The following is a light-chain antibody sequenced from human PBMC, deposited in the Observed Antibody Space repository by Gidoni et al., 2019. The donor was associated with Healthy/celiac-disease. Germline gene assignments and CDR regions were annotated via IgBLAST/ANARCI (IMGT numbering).Light chain of an antibody. V-gene: IGLV2-14*03. CDR3: SSYTSSSTDV. CDR1: SSDVGGYNY. Sequence: QSALTQPASVSRSPGQSITISCTGTSSDVGGYNYVSWYQQHPGKAPKLMIYDVNTRPSGVSNRFSGSKSGNTASLTISGLQAEDEADYYCSSYTSSSTDVFGTGTKVTVL. J-gene: IGLJ1*01. CDR2: DVN.